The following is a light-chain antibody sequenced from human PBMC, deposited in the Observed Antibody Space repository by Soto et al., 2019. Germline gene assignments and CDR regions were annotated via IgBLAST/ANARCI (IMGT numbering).Light chain of an antibody. V-gene: IGKV3-20*01. J-gene: IGKJ4*01. CDR2: DAS. CDR3: HLFSSYTLT. CDR1: QTVRNNY. Sequence: EIMMKQSPGTVSVSRGERGTLSFRVSQTVRNNYLACYQQTPGQAPMLLIYDASSGATGIPDGFSGGWSGTVSTITISILAPDDFAVYYCHLFSSYTLTFGGGTKVDI.